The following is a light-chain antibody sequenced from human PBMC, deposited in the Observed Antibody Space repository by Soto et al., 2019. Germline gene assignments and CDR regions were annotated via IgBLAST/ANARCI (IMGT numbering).Light chain of an antibody. V-gene: IGKV3-15*01. CDR3: QQYNKWPLFT. CDR2: GAS. J-gene: IGKJ3*01. CDR1: QTVGTN. Sequence: EVVLTQSPATLSVSPGERATLSCRASQTVGTNLASYQQRPGQAPGLLIYGASTSATGIPARFSGSGSGSEFTLTISSLQSDDFAVYYCQQYNKWPLFTFGPGTRVDNK.